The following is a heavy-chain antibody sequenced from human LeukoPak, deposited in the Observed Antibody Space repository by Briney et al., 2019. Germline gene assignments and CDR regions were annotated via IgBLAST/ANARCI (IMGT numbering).Heavy chain of an antibody. J-gene: IGHJ6*03. Sequence: GASVKVSCKASGYTFTGYYMHWVRQAPGQGLEWMGWINPNSGGTNYAQNLQGRVTMTTDTSTSTAYMELRSLRSDDTAVYYCARVRGYSGYDWGGGYYYYYMDVWGKGTTVTISS. CDR3: ARVRGYSGYDWGGGYYYYYMDV. CDR1: GYTFTGYY. CDR2: INPNSGGT. D-gene: IGHD5-12*01. V-gene: IGHV1-2*02.